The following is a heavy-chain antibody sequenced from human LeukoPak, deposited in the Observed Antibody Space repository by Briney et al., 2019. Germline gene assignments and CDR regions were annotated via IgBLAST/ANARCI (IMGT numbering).Heavy chain of an antibody. Sequence: SETLSLTCAVYGGSFSGYYWSWIRQPPGKGLEWIGEINHSGSTNYNPSLKSRVTISVDTSKNQFSLKLSSVTAADTAVYYCARGHRTSGRGYSYVWGQGTLVTVPS. J-gene: IGHJ4*02. CDR1: GGSFSGYY. CDR2: INHSGST. V-gene: IGHV4-34*01. D-gene: IGHD5-18*01. CDR3: ARGHRTSGRGYSYV.